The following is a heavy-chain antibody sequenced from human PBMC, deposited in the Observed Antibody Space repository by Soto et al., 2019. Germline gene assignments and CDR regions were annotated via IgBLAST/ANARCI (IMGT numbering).Heavy chain of an antibody. CDR3: ASPLNYYDSSGIGY. CDR2: IIPIFGTA. V-gene: IGHV1-69*13. J-gene: IGHJ4*02. D-gene: IGHD3-22*01. Sequence: SVKVSCKASGGTFSSYAISWVRQVPGQGLEWMGGIIPIFGTANYAQKFQGRVTITADESTSTAYMELSSLRSEDTAVYYCASPLNYYDSSGIGYWGQGTMVTVSS. CDR1: GGTFSSYA.